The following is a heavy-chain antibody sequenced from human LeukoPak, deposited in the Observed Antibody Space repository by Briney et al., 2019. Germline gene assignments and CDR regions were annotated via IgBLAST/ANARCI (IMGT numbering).Heavy chain of an antibody. D-gene: IGHD6-6*01. Sequence: GGSLRLSCVGSGFTFRSHAMSWVRQAPEKGLEFVSGIYENGGTTYYADSVKGRFTISRDDSKNTVFLQMNSLRADDAAVYYCAKSATATRQYFFDYWGQGTLVTVSS. CDR1: GFTFRSHA. J-gene: IGHJ4*02. V-gene: IGHV3-23*01. CDR3: AKSATATRQYFFDY. CDR2: IYENGGTT.